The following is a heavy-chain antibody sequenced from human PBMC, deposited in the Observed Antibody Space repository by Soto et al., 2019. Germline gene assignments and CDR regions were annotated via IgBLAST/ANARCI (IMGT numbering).Heavy chain of an antibody. J-gene: IGHJ4*02. CDR3: VVTGPPQQTRNY. V-gene: IGHV3-73*01. CDR1: GLTFSGST. Sequence: GGSLRLSCAASGLTFSGSTMNWVRQASGKGLEWVGRIRSRPNSYTTAYGASVKGRFSISRDDSKNTAYLQMNSLKSEDTAVYYCVVTGPPQQTRNYWGQGTLVTVSS. D-gene: IGHD2-21*02. CDR2: IRSRPNSYTT.